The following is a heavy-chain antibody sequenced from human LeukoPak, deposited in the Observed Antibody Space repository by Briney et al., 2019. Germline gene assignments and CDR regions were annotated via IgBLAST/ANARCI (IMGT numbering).Heavy chain of an antibody. CDR3: ARRIPAAGTGGVDY. Sequence: GGSLRLSCAASGFTFSSYSMNRVRQAPGKGLEWVSYIGSSSTIYYADSVKGRFTISRDNSKNTLYLQMNSLRVEDTAVYYCARRIPAAGTGGVDYWGQGTLVTVSS. CDR2: IGSSSTI. D-gene: IGHD6-13*01. J-gene: IGHJ4*02. V-gene: IGHV3-48*01. CDR1: GFTFSSYS.